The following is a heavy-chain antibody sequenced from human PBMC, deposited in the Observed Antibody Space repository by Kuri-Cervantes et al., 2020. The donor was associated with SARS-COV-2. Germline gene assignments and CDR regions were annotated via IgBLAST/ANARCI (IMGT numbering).Heavy chain of an antibody. D-gene: IGHD6-6*01. CDR3: ARAPNYSTSTYYFDY. Sequence: SQTLSLTCAVSGYSISSGYYWGWIRQPPGKGLEWIGSIYHSGSTYYNPSLKSRVTISVDTSKNQFSLKLSSVTAADTAVYYCARAPNYSTSTYYFDYWGQGILVTVSS. CDR2: IYHSGST. V-gene: IGHV4-38-2*01. J-gene: IGHJ4*02. CDR1: GYSISSGYY.